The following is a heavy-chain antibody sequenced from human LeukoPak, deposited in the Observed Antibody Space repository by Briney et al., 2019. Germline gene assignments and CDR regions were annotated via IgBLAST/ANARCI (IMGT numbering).Heavy chain of an antibody. CDR3: TTTRTY. CDR2: IKSKTDGGTT. CDR1: GFPFSNTW. J-gene: IGHJ4*02. Sequence: NAGGSLRLSCVASGFPFSNTWMTWVRQAPGKGLEWVGCIKSKTDGGTTDYTAPVQGRFTISRDDSKNTLYLQMNSLKTEDTAVYFCTTTRTYWGQGTLVTVSS. D-gene: IGHD2-2*01. V-gene: IGHV3-15*01.